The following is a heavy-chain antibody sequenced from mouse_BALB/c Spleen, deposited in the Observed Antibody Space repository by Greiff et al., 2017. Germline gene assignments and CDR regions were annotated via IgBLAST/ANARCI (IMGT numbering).Heavy chain of an antibody. V-gene: IGHV1-87*01. J-gene: IGHJ2*01. Sequence: QVQLKESGAELARPGASVKLSCKASGYTFTSYWMQWVKQRPGQGLEWIGAIYPGDGDTRYTQKFKGKATLTADKSSSTAYMQLSSLASEDSAVYYCARNDYGSDYFDYWGQGTTLTVSS. D-gene: IGHD1-1*01. CDR2: IYPGDGDT. CDR1: GYTFTSYW. CDR3: ARNDYGSDYFDY.